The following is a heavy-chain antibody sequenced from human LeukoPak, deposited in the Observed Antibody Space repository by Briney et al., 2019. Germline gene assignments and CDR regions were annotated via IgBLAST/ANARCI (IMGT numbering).Heavy chain of an antibody. CDR2: INHSGST. CDR3: ARDRVAGYFGGVPYGMDV. D-gene: IGHD3-3*01. J-gene: IGHJ6*02. CDR1: GGSFSGYY. Sequence: SETLSLTCAVYGGSFSGYYWSWIRQPPGKGLEWIGEINHSGSTNYNPSLKSRVTISVDTSKNQFSLKLSSVTAADTAVYYCARDRVAGYFGGVPYGMDVWGQGTTVTVSS. V-gene: IGHV4-34*01.